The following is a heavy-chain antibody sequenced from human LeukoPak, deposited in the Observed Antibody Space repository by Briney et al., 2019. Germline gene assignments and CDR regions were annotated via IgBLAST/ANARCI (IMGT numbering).Heavy chain of an antibody. V-gene: IGHV4-39*07. Sequence: SETLSLTCTVSDGSISSSSYYWGWIRQPPGKGLEWIGSIYYTGNTYYNPSLKSRLTISVDTSKNQFSLKLSSVTAADTAVYYCARDEDGFDFWGQGTMVTVSS. J-gene: IGHJ3*01. CDR3: ARDEDGFDF. CDR2: IYYTGNT. CDR1: DGSISSSSYY.